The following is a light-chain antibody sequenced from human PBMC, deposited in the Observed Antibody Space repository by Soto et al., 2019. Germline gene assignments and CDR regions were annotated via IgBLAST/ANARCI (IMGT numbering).Light chain of an antibody. CDR1: QSISIL. CDR2: GAS. Sequence: DIQMTQSPSTLSASVGDRVTITCRASQSISILLAWYQQKPGKAPKLLIYGASSLESGVPSRFSGSGSGTEFTLTISSLQPDDFATYYCQQYHSYSPWTFGQGTRVEVK. CDR3: QQYHSYSPWT. J-gene: IGKJ1*01. V-gene: IGKV1-5*01.